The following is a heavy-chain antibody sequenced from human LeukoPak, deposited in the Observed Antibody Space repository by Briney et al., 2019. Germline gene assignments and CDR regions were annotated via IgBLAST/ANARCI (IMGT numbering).Heavy chain of an antibody. V-gene: IGHV3-23*01. CDR2: IGSTGAST. J-gene: IGHJ4*02. CDR1: GFTFSYSA. Sequence: GGSLRLSCEAFGFTFSYSAMNWVRQAPGKGLEWVSAIGSTGASTYYADSVKGRFTISRDNSKNTLYLQMNSLRAEDTAVYYCAKGRDGLDYWGQGTLVTVSS. CDR3: AKGRDGLDY. D-gene: IGHD2-21*02.